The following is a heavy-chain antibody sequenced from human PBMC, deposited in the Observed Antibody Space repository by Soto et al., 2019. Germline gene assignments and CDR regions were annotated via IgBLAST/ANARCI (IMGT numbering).Heavy chain of an antibody. D-gene: IGHD3-22*01. V-gene: IGHV3-30-3*01. CDR3: ARDMVDYYDSSGYSNGMDV. CDR1: GFTFSSYA. Sequence: QVQLVESGGGVVQPGRSLRLSCAASGFTFSSYAMHWVRQAPGKGLEWVAVISYDGSNKYYADSVKGRFTISRDNSKNTLYLQMNGLRAEDTAVYYCARDMVDYYDSSGYSNGMDVWGQGTTVTVSS. CDR2: ISYDGSNK. J-gene: IGHJ6*02.